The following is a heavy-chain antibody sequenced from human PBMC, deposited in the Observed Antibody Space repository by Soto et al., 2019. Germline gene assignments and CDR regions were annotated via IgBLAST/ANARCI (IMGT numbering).Heavy chain of an antibody. D-gene: IGHD3-3*01. Sequence: EVQLLESGGGLVQPGGSLRLSCAASGFTFSSYAMSWVRQAPGKGLEWVSAISGSGGSTYYADSVKGRFTISRDNSKNTPYLQLNSLRAEDTAVYYCAKERITIFGVVIPSDVWGQGNTVTVSS. CDR1: GFTFSSYA. J-gene: IGHJ6*02. CDR3: AKERITIFGVVIPSDV. CDR2: ISGSGGST. V-gene: IGHV3-23*01.